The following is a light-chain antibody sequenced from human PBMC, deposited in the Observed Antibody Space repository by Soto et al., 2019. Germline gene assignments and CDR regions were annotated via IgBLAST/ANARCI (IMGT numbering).Light chain of an antibody. CDR1: QNINNY. Sequence: DIQMTQNTSSLSASVGDRVTITCQASQNINNYLNWYQQKPGRAPKLLIYDASNLEAGVPSRFRGSGSGTDFTFTISRLQPEDIATYYCQQYENLPTFGQGTLLE. CDR3: QQYENLPT. CDR2: DAS. J-gene: IGKJ5*01. V-gene: IGKV1-33*01.